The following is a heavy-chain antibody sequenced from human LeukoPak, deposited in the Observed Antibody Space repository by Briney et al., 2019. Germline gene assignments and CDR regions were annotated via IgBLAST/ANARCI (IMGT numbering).Heavy chain of an antibody. D-gene: IGHD5-24*01. CDR1: GGSISSYY. CDR3: ARAGRTDGYKSYFDY. CDR2: IYYSGST. J-gene: IGHJ4*02. Sequence: SETLSLTCTVSGGSISSYYWNWIRRPPGKGLEWIGYIYYSGSTNYNPSLKSGVTISVDTSKNQFSLTLSSVTAADTAVYYCARAGRTDGYKSYFDYWGQGTLVTVSS. V-gene: IGHV4-59*01.